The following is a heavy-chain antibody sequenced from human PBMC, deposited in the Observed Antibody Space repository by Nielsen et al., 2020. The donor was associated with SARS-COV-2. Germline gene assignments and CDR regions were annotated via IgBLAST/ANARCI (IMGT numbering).Heavy chain of an antibody. CDR3: ARQPRSIVSNWFDP. CDR2: IDPTDSHT. D-gene: IGHD4-11*01. V-gene: IGHV5-10-1*01. J-gene: IGHJ5*02. CDR1: GFSFTNYW. Sequence: GESLKISCKASGFSFTNYWISWVRQTPGKGLEWVWNIDPTDSHTNYSPSFQGHVTISADKSITTAYLQLSSLEASDSAMYYCARQPRSIVSNWFDPWGQGTLVTVST.